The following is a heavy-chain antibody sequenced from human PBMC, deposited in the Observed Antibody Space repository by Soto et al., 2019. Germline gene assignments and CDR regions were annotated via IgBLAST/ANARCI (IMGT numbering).Heavy chain of an antibody. Sequence: SVKVSCKASGGTFSSYAISWVRQAPGQGLEWMGGIIPIFGTANYAQKFQGRVTITADESTSTAYMELSSLRSEDTAVYYCAMTLPRITGTSSYFDYWGQGTLVTVSS. V-gene: IGHV1-69*13. D-gene: IGHD1-20*01. J-gene: IGHJ4*02. CDR1: GGTFSSYA. CDR2: IIPIFGTA. CDR3: AMTLPRITGTSSYFDY.